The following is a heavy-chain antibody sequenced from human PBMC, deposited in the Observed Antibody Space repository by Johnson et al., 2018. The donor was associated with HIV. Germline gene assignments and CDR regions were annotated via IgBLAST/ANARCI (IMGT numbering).Heavy chain of an antibody. Sequence: QVQLVESGGGVVQPGRSLRLSCAASGFTFSSYAMHWVRQAPGKGLEWVAVISYDGSNKYYADSVKGRFTISRDNSKNTLYLQMNSLRAEDTAVYYCAKDSPGGLVGAIGEDACDIWGQGTMVTVSS. V-gene: IGHV3-30-3*01. D-gene: IGHD1-26*01. J-gene: IGHJ3*02. CDR3: AKDSPGGLVGAIGEDACDI. CDR1: GFTFSSYA. CDR2: ISYDGSNK.